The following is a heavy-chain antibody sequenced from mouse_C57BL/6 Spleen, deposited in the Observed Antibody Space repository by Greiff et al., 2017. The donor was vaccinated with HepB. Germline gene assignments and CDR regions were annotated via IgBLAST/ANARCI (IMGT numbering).Heavy chain of an antibody. J-gene: IGHJ4*01. CDR1: GYTFTDYY. D-gene: IGHD2-4*01. CDR2: INPNNGGT. V-gene: IGHV1-26*01. CDR3: ARRGGLREVYAMDY. Sequence: EVQLQQSGPELVKPGASVKISCKASGYTFTDYYMNWVKQSHGKSLEWIGDINPNNGGTSYNQKFKGKATLTVDKSSSTAYMELRSLTSEDSAVYYCARRGGLREVYAMDYWGQGTSVTVSS.